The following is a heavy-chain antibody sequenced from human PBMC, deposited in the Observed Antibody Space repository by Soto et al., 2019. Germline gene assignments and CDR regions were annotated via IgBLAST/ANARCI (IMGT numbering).Heavy chain of an antibody. CDR3: AIAAYCSGATCYSGYNWFDP. J-gene: IGHJ5*02. D-gene: IGHD2-2*01. CDR2: FDPENDET. Sequence: QVQLVQSGAVVRKPGASVTVSCKVSGYTLSEVSIHWVRQTPGKGLEWMGGFDPENDETSYAQKFQGRVTLTEDTSTDTGYLELSSLRSEDTAIYYCAIAAYCSGATCYSGYNWFDPWGQGTQVTVSS. CDR1: GYTLSEVS. V-gene: IGHV1-24*01.